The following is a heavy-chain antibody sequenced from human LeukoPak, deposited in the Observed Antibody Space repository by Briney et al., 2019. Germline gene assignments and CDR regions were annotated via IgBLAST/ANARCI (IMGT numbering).Heavy chain of an antibody. CDR3: ALSGGYLGDAFDI. D-gene: IGHD1-26*01. J-gene: IGHJ3*02. CDR2: IYYSGST. V-gene: IGHV4-31*03. Sequence: SETLSLTCTVSGGSISSGGYYWSWIRQHPGKGLEWIGYIYYSGSTYYNPSLKSRVTISVDTSKNQFSLKLSSVTAADTAVYYCALSGGYLGDAFDIWGQGTMVTVSS. CDR1: GGSISSGGYY.